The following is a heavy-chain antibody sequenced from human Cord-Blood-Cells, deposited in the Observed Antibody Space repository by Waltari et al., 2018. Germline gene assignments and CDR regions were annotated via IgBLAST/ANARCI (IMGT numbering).Heavy chain of an antibody. D-gene: IGHD6-13*01. J-gene: IGHJ4*02. CDR2: IIPIFGTA. CDR1: GGPFRSYA. V-gene: IGHV1-69*01. CDR3: ARDDGRGWPSSSFDY. Sequence: QVQLVQSGAEVKKPGSSVKVSCKASGGPFRSYATTWWRQAPGQGLEWMGGIIPIFGTANYAQKFQGRVTITADESTSTAYMELSSLRSEDTAVYYCARDDGRGWPSSSFDYWGQGTLVTVSS.